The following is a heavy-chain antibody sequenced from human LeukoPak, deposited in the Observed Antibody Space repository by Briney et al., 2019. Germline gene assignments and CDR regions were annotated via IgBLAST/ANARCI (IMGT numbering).Heavy chain of an antibody. D-gene: IGHD6-13*01. CDR2: ISGSGGST. Sequence: GGSLRLSCAASGFTFSSYAMSWVRQAPGKGLEWVSTISGSGGSTYYADSVKGRFTISRDNSKNTLCLQMNTLGAEDTAVYYCAKSPETDQQLPQDYWGQGTLVTVSS. CDR1: GFTFSSYA. V-gene: IGHV3-23*01. CDR3: AKSPETDQQLPQDY. J-gene: IGHJ4*02.